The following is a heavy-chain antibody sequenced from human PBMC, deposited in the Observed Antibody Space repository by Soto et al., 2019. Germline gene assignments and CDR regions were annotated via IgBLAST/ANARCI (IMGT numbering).Heavy chain of an antibody. Sequence: PSETLSLTCAVHGGSFSDYYWSWIRQPPGKGLEWIGEINNSGRTNYNPSLKSRVTISVDTSKNQFSLKLSSVTAADTAVYYCAREPSIWGPGTLVTVSS. V-gene: IGHV4-34*01. CDR2: INNSGRT. J-gene: IGHJ4*02. CDR1: GGSFSDYY. CDR3: AREPSI.